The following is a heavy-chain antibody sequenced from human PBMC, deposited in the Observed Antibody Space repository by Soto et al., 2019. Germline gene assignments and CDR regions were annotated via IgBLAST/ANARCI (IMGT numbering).Heavy chain of an antibody. CDR3: ARTVLVPALLPDSFVDYYSYMDV. Sequence: SETLSLTCTVSGGSISNFYWSWIRQPPGKGLEWIGYVYYTGSTSYNPSLKRRVTFSADSSRGQFSLRLNSVTAADTAVHYCARTVLVPALLPDSFVDYYSYMDVLRQGTTVTVSS. CDR2: VYYTGST. D-gene: IGHD3-9*01. CDR1: GGSISNFY. V-gene: IGHV4-59*08. J-gene: IGHJ6*03.